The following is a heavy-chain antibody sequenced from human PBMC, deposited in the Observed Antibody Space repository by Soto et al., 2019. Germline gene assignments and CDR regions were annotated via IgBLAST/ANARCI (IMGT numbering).Heavy chain of an antibody. D-gene: IGHD6-13*01. Sequence: ETLSLTCTVSGDSITSNSYFWAWIRQPPGKGLEWISSSSSTIYYADSVKGRFTISRDNAKNSLYLQMNSLRAEDRAVYYCARHPERIAQIGWFDPWGQGTLVTVSS. CDR2: SSSSSTI. CDR1: GDSITSNSYF. V-gene: IGHV3-48*01. CDR3: ARHPERIAQIGWFDP. J-gene: IGHJ5*02.